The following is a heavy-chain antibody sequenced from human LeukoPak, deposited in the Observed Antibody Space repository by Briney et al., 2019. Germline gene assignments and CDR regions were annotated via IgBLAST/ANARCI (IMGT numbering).Heavy chain of an antibody. Sequence: GGSLRLSCAASGFTFSSYSMNWVRQAPGKGLEWVSRINSDGSSINYADSVKGRFTISRDNSKNTLYLQMGSLRAEDMAVYYCARGVLRYFDWLLYDLDYYYMDVWGKGTTVTVSS. V-gene: IGHV3-74*01. D-gene: IGHD3-9*01. J-gene: IGHJ6*03. CDR2: INSDGSSI. CDR3: ARGVLRYFDWLLYDLDYYYMDV. CDR1: GFTFSSYS.